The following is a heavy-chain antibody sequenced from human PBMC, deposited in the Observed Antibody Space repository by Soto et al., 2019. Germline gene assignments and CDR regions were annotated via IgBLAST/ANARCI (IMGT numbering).Heavy chain of an antibody. Sequence: QVQLVESGGGVVQPGRSLRLSCAASGFTFSSYGMHWVRQAPGKGLEWVAVIWYDGSNKYYADSVKGRFTISRDNSKNTLYLQMNSLRAEDTAVYYCAREGDPRTYDYGDYAVAGVLYPKIDPSRVGAFDIWGQGTMVTVSS. CDR3: AREGDPRTYDYGDYAVAGVLYPKIDPSRVGAFDI. CDR2: IWYDGSNK. J-gene: IGHJ3*02. CDR1: GFTFSSYG. V-gene: IGHV3-33*01. D-gene: IGHD4-17*01.